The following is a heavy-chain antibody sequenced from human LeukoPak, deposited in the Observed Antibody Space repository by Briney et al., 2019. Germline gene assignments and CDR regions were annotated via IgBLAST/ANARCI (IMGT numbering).Heavy chain of an antibody. Sequence: GGSLRLSCAASGFTFSDYYMSWIRQAPGKGLEWVSYISSSGSTTYYADSVKGRFTISRDNSKNTLYLQMNSLRAEDTAVYYCAREGAGQWLVPGGAFDIWGQGTMVTVSS. CDR3: AREGAGQWLVPGGAFDI. J-gene: IGHJ3*02. D-gene: IGHD6-19*01. CDR1: GFTFSDYY. V-gene: IGHV3-11*04. CDR2: ISSSGSTT.